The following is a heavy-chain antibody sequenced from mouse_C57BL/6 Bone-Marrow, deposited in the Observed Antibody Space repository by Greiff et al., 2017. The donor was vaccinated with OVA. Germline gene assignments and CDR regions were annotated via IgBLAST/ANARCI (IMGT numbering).Heavy chain of an antibody. CDR1: GYTFTSYW. CDR3: ARWETTVVAEDYFDY. V-gene: IGHV1-72*01. D-gene: IGHD1-1*01. J-gene: IGHJ2*01. CDR2: IGPNRAGT. Sequence: QVQLQQPGAELVKPGASVKLSCKASGYTFTSYWMHWVKQRPGRGLEWIGRIGPNRAGTKYNEKFKSKATLTVDKPSSTAYMQLSSLTSEDSAVYYCARWETTVVAEDYFDYWGQGTTLTVSS.